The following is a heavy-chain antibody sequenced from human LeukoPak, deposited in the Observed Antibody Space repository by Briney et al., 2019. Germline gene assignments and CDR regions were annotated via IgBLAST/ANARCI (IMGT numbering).Heavy chain of an antibody. CDR1: GFTFSSYA. D-gene: IGHD6-19*01. J-gene: IGHJ6*02. CDR3: AKGLFKGSGWPERIYYYYGMDV. V-gene: IGHV3-23*01. Sequence: GGSLRLSCAASGFTFSSYAMSWVRQAPGKGLEWVSAISGSGGSTYYADSVKGRFTISRDNSKNTLYLQMNSLRAEDTAVYYCAKGLFKGSGWPERIYYYYGMDVWGQGTTVTVSS. CDR2: ISGSGGST.